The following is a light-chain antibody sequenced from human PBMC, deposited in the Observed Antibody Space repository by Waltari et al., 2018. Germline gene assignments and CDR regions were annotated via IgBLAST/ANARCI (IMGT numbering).Light chain of an antibody. J-gene: IGKJ1*01. CDR2: KTS. CDR3: QHYSGYSWT. V-gene: IGKV1-5*03. Sequence: DIQMTKSPSTLSASVGDRVTITCRASQNISPWLAWYQQKPGKAPKLLIYKTSILENGVPSRFGGSGSGTAFTLTIRSLQPDDSAIYYCQHYSGYSWTFGQGTKVEIK. CDR1: QNISPW.